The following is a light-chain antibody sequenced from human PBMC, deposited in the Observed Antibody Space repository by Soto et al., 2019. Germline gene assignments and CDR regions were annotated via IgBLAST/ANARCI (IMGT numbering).Light chain of an antibody. CDR2: KAS. V-gene: IGKV1-5*03. Sequence: DIQMTQSPSTPSSSVGDRVTITCLASQSISSWLAWYQQKPGKAPKLLIYKASTLESGVPSNFSGSGSGTEFTLTIASLQPDDFATYYCQQYETFSGTFGPGTKVDI. J-gene: IGKJ1*01. CDR1: QSISSW. CDR3: QQYETFSGT.